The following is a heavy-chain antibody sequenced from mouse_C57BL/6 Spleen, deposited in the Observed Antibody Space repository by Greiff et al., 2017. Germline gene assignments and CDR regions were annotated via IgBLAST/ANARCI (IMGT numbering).Heavy chain of an antibody. CDR2: IDPEDGDT. CDR3: TADDYDIKAMDY. V-gene: IGHV14-1*01. Sequence: EVQLQQSGAELVRPGASVKLSCTASGFNITDYYMHWVKQRPEQGLEWIGRIDPEDGDTEYAPKFQGKATMTADTSSNTAYLQLSSLTSEDAAVYYCTADDYDIKAMDYWGQGTSVTVSS. D-gene: IGHD2-4*01. CDR1: GFNITDYY. J-gene: IGHJ4*01.